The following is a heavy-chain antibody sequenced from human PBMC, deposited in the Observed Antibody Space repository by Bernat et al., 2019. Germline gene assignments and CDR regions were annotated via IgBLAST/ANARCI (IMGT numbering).Heavy chain of an antibody. CDR1: GYSISSGYY. CDR3: AHSTTRKGVVVVAATYHAFDI. D-gene: IGHD2-15*01. V-gene: IGHV4-38-2*01. J-gene: IGHJ3*02. Sequence: QVQLQESGPGLVKPSETLSLTCAVSGYSISSGYYWGWIRQPPGKGLEWIGSIYHSGSTYYNPSLKSRVTISVDTSKNQFSLKLSSVTAADTAVYYCAHSTTRKGVVVVAATYHAFDIWGQGTMVTVSS. CDR2: IYHSGST.